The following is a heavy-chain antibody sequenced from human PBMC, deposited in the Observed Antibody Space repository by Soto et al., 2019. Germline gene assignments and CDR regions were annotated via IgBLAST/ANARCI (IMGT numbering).Heavy chain of an antibody. CDR1: GFAFRSYN. V-gene: IGHV3-21*01. Sequence: EVQLVESGGGLVKPGGSLTLSCAASGFAFRSYNMNWVRQAPGKGLEWVASISSGSSNIYYADSVKGRFTISRDNAKNSLFLQMDSLIAEDSAVYYCASATVVAATFDFWGQGTRVTVSS. CDR3: ASATVVAATFDF. CDR2: ISSGSSNI. J-gene: IGHJ4*02. D-gene: IGHD2-15*01.